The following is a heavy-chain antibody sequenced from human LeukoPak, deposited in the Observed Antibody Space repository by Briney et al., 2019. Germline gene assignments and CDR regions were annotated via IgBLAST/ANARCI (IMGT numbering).Heavy chain of an antibody. CDR3: ARGPALTTYYYDSSGYQN. CDR1: GFTFSSYA. J-gene: IGHJ4*02. Sequence: GRSLRLSCAASGFTFSSYAMHWVRQAPGKGLEWVAVISYAVKGRFTISRDNSKNTLYLQMNSLRAEDTAVYYCARGPALTTYYYDSSGYQNWGQGTLVTVSS. CDR2: ISYA. V-gene: IGHV3-30*04. D-gene: IGHD3-22*01.